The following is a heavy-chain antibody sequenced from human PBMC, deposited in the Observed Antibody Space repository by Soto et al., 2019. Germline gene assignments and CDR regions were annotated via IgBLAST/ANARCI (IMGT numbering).Heavy chain of an antibody. J-gene: IGHJ4*02. Sequence: SHTLSLTCAISGDSVSSNSDAWNWIRHSPSRGLECLGRTYYRPKWYNDYAVSMRSRITINPDTTKNQFSLQLNSATPEDTAVYYCATWRFDYWGQATLVTVSS. CDR3: ATWRFDY. CDR2: TYYRPKWYN. CDR1: GDSVSSNSDA. V-gene: IGHV6-1*01.